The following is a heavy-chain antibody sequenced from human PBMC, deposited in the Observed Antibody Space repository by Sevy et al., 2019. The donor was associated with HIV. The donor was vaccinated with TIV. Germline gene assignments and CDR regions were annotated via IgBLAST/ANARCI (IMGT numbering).Heavy chain of an antibody. CDR2: MSYSGNS. D-gene: IGHD6-13*01. CDR3: ARRLAAAGGGNEYFQP. V-gene: IGHV4-39*01. Sequence: SETLSLTCTVSGGSINNKAYYWAWIRQPPGKGLEWIGSMSYSGNSYYTPSLNCRVTISLDTSKNQFSLRLTFVTAADTAVYYCARRLAAAGGGNEYFQPWGQGTLVTVSS. CDR1: GGSINNKAYY. J-gene: IGHJ1*01.